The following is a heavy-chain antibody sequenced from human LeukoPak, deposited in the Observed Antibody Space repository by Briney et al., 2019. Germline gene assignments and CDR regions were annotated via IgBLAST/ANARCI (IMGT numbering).Heavy chain of an antibody. CDR3: AGSPHFLTGENFDY. Sequence: GASVKVSCKASGYTFTGYYMHWVRQAPGQGLEWMGWINPNSGGTNYAQKFQDRVSMTRDTSISTTYMHLRRLRSDGTAVYYCAGSPHFLTGENFDYWGQGTLLTVSS. V-gene: IGHV1-2*02. CDR1: GYTFTGYY. D-gene: IGHD3/OR15-3a*01. J-gene: IGHJ4*02. CDR2: INPNSGGT.